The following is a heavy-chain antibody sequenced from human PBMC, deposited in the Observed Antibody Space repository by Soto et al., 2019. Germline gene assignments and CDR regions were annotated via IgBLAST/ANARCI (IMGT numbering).Heavy chain of an antibody. D-gene: IGHD3-3*01. J-gene: IGHJ6*02. CDR1: GGSISSYY. CDR3: ARGVDFWSGYTSYYYYGMDV. V-gene: IGHV4-59*01. CDR2: IYYSGST. Sequence: SETLSLTCTVSGGSISSYYWSWIRQPPGKGLEWIGYIYYSGSTNYNPSLKSPVTISVDTSKNQFSLKLSSVTAADTAVYYCARGVDFWSGYTSYYYYGMDVWGQGTTVTVSS.